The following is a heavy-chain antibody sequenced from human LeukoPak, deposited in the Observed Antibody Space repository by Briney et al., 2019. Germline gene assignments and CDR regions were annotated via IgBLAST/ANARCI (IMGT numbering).Heavy chain of an antibody. D-gene: IGHD3-22*01. V-gene: IGHV1-46*01. CDR2: INPSGGST. CDR1: GYTFTSYY. Sequence: ASVKVSCKASGYTFTSYYTHWVRQAPGQGLEWMGIINPSGGSTSYAQKFQGRVTMTRDTSTSTVYMELSSLRSEDTAVYYCAREGQYYYDSSGYCGYWGQGTLVTVSS. J-gene: IGHJ4*02. CDR3: AREGQYYYDSSGYCGY.